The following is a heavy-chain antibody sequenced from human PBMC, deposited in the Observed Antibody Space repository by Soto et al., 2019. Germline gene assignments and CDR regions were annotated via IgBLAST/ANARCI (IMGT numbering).Heavy chain of an antibody. D-gene: IGHD1-26*01. CDR3: AIQVGATTPSYFDY. Sequence: VASVKVSCKASGGTFSSYAISWVRQAPGQGLEWMGGIIPIFGTANYAQKFQGRATITADESTSTAYMELSSLRSDDTAVYYCAIQVGATTPSYFDYWGQGTLVTVSS. CDR2: IIPIFGTA. V-gene: IGHV1-69*13. J-gene: IGHJ4*02. CDR1: GGTFSSYA.